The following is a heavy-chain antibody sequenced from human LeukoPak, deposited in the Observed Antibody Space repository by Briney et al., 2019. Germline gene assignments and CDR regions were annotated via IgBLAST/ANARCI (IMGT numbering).Heavy chain of an antibody. V-gene: IGHV1-18*01. J-gene: IGHJ4*02. CDR3: ARDPRGGLEDSRGSFDY. CDR1: GYTFTSYG. Sequence: ASVKVSCKASGYTFTSYGISWVRQAPGQGLEWMGWISAYNGNTNYAQKLQGRVTMTTDTSTSTAYMELRSLRSDDTAVYYCARDPRGGLEDSRGSFDYWGQGTLVTVSP. CDR2: ISAYNGNT. D-gene: IGHD6-19*01.